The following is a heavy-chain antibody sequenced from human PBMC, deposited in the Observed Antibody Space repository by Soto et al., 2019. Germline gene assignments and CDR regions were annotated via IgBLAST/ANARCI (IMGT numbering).Heavy chain of an antibody. CDR1: GFTFSSYS. D-gene: IGHD5-12*01. Sequence: SLRLSCAASGFTFSSYSMNWVRQAPGKGLEWVSYISSSSSTIYYADSVKGRFTISRDNAKNSLYLQMNSLRAEDTAVYYCARESSFEVVATVDFDYWGQGTLVTVSS. CDR2: ISSSSSTI. V-gene: IGHV3-48*01. J-gene: IGHJ4*02. CDR3: ARESSFEVVATVDFDY.